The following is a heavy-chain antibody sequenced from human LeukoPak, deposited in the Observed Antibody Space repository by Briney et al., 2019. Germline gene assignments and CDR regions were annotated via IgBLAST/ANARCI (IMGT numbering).Heavy chain of an antibody. CDR2: INHSGST. D-gene: IGHD3-10*01. V-gene: IGHV4-34*01. Sequence: RTSETLSLTCAVYGGSFSGYYWGWIRQPPGKGLEWIGEINHSGSTNYNPSLKSRVTISVDTSKKQFSLKLSSVTAADTAVYYCAREGTLLWFGEFQGDLGYFDYWGQGTLVTVSS. CDR3: AREGTLLWFGEFQGDLGYFDY. J-gene: IGHJ4*02. CDR1: GGSFSGYY.